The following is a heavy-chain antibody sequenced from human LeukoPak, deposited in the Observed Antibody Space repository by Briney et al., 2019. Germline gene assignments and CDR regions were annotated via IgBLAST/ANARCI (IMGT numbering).Heavy chain of an antibody. CDR1: GFTVSSNY. Sequence: GGSLRLSCAASGFTVSSNYMSWVRQAPGKGLEWVSVIYSGGSTYYADSVKGRFTISRDNSKNTLYLQMNSLRAEDTAVYYCARVMYSSGWYYWFDPWGQGTLVTVSS. V-gene: IGHV3-66*01. J-gene: IGHJ5*02. CDR2: IYSGGST. D-gene: IGHD6-19*01. CDR3: ARVMYSSGWYYWFDP.